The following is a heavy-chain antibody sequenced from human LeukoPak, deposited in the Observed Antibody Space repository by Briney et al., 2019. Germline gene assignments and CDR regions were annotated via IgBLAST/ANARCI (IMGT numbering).Heavy chain of an antibody. CDR1: GGSISRDY. CDR3: ARHDMEYSYGSMRPRAEYYFDY. V-gene: IGHV4-4*09. Sequence: RSETLSLACTVSGGSISRDYWSWIGEPPGKGLEWIGEIYTSGSTNYNPSLKSRVTISVDTSKTQFSLKLSSVTAADTAVYYCARHDMEYSYGSMRPRAEYYFDYWGQGTLVTVSS. J-gene: IGHJ4*02. CDR2: IYTSGST. D-gene: IGHD5-18*01.